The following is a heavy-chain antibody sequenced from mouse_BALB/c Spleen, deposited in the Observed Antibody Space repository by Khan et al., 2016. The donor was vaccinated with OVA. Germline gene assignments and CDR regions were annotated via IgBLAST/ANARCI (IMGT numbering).Heavy chain of an antibody. Sequence: QVQLKESGAELVRPGASVKLSCKTSGYIFTNYWIHWVKPRSGQGLEWIARIYPGTDNTYYNEKLKDKATLTVDKSSSTAYMQLSSLKSEDSAVYCCAREEALYYFDYWGQGTTLTVSA. CDR3: AREEALYYFDY. J-gene: IGHJ2*01. D-gene: IGHD3-2*02. CDR2: IYPGTDNT. CDR1: GYIFTNYW. V-gene: IGHV1-76*01.